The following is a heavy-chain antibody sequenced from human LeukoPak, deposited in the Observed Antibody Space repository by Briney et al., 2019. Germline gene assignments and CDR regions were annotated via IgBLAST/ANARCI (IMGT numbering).Heavy chain of an antibody. D-gene: IGHD5-18*01. J-gene: IGHJ6*03. CDR2: INPNSGGT. V-gene: IGHV1-2*02. CDR3: ARGGYSYLYYYYYYMDV. Sequence: ASVKVSCKASGYTFTGYYMHWVRQAPGQGLEWMGWINPNSGGTNYAQKFQGRVTMTRDTCISTAYMELSRLRSDDTAVYYCARGGYSYLYYYYYYMDVWGKGTTVTVSS. CDR1: GYTFTGYY.